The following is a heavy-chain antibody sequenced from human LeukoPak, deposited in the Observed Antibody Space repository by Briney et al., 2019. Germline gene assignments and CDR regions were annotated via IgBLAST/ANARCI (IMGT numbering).Heavy chain of an antibody. Sequence: SETLSLTCTVSGGSISSYYWNWIRQPPGKGLEWIGYIYYSGSTNYNPSLKSRVTISVDTSKNQFSLKLTSVTAADTAVYYCARSTVDTAMITPLLPDYWGQGTLVTVSS. V-gene: IGHV4-59*01. D-gene: IGHD5-18*01. CDR1: GGSISSYY. J-gene: IGHJ4*02. CDR3: ARSTVDTAMITPLLPDY. CDR2: IYYSGST.